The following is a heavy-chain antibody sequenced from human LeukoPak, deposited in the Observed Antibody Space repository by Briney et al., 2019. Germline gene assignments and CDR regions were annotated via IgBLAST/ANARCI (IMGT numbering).Heavy chain of an antibody. Sequence: SETLSLTCAVYGGSFSGYYWSWIRQPPGKGLEWIGEINHSGSTNYNPSLKSRVTISVDTSKNQFSLKLSSVTAADTAVYYCASSGRPAAAGYWGQGTLDTVSS. CDR3: ASSGRPAAAGY. CDR2: INHSGST. J-gene: IGHJ4*02. CDR1: GGSFSGYY. V-gene: IGHV4-34*01. D-gene: IGHD2-2*01.